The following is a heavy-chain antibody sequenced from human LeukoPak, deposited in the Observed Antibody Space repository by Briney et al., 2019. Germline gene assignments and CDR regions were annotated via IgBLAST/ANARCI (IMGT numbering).Heavy chain of an antibody. V-gene: IGHV3-23*01. J-gene: IGHJ3*02. CDR3: VQEGPRGLAFDI. CDR1: GVTFSSYV. CDR2: ISGSGGGT. Sequence: GGSLRLSCEASGVTFSSYVMSWVRQAPGKRPEWVSGISGSGGGTYYADSVKGRFAISRDNSKNTLDLQMNGLRAEDTAVYYCVQEGPRGLAFDIWGQGTKVTVSS.